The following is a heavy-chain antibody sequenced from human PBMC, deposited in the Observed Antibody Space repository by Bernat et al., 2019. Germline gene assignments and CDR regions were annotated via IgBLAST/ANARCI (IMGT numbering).Heavy chain of an antibody. CDR3: AASGIWFGELFAFDI. CDR1: GFTFSSYG. CDR2: ISYDGSNK. V-gene: IGHV3-30*03. Sequence: VQLVESGGGVVQPGKSLRLSCAASGFTFSSYGMHWVRQAPGKGLEWVAVISYDGSNKYYADSVKGRFTISRDNSKNTLYLQMNSLRAEDTAVYYCAASGIWFGELFAFDIWGQGTMVTVSS. D-gene: IGHD3-10*01. J-gene: IGHJ3*02.